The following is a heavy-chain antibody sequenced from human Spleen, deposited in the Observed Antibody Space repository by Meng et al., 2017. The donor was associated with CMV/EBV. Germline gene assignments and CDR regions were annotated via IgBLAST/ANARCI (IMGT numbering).Heavy chain of an antibody. V-gene: IGHV4-4*02. Sequence: IGSNNGWSWVRQSPTRGLEWIGEIFHSGSTNYNPSLKSRVTISVDKSKNHISLTLTSVTAADTAVYYCARDPRIYYDSTAYSVFDSWGQGTLVTVSS. CDR1: IGSNNG. CDR2: IFHSGST. D-gene: IGHD3-22*01. CDR3: ARDPRIYYDSTAYSVFDS. J-gene: IGHJ4*02.